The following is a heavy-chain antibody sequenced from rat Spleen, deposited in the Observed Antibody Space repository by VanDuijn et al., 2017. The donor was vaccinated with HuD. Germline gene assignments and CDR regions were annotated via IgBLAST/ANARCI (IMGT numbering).Heavy chain of an antibody. CDR2: IWGNGNT. D-gene: IGHD5-1*01. V-gene: IGHV2-13*01. Sequence: QVQLRESGPGLVQPSQTLSLTCTVSGFSLTSYDLHWVRQPPGEGLEWMGAIWGNGNTHYNSPLKSRLSISRDTSKSQVFLKMNILQTEDTAMYFCARGWERFAYWGQGTLVTVSS. CDR1: GFSLTSYD. CDR3: ARGWERFAY. J-gene: IGHJ3*01.